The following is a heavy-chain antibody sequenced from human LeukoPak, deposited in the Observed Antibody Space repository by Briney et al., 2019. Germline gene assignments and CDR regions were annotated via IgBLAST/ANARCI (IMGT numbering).Heavy chain of an antibody. CDR2: IKQDGSEK. D-gene: IGHD2-2*01. CDR1: GFPFSSYW. J-gene: IGHJ4*02. Sequence: GGSLRLSCAASGFPFSSYWMSGVRQAPGKGLEWVANIKQDGSEKYYVDSVKGRFTISRDNAKNSLHLQMNSLRAEDTAVYYCARDYHDVENYFDYWGQGTLVTVSS. V-gene: IGHV3-7*01. CDR3: ARDYHDVENYFDY.